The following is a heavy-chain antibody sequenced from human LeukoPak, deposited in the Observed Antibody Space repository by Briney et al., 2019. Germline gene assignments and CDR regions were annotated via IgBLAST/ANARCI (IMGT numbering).Heavy chain of an antibody. V-gene: IGHV1-2*02. CDR3: TRGGVVSYCSGGSCYPSGLMDV. D-gene: IGHD2-15*01. Sequence: ASVKVSCKASGYTFTGYYMHWVRQAPGQGLEWMGWINPNSGGTNYAQKFQGRVTMTRNTSISTAYMELSSLRSEDTAVYYCTRGGVVSYCSGGSCYPSGLMDVWGKGTTVTISS. CDR2: INPNSGGT. CDR1: GYTFTGYY. J-gene: IGHJ6*04.